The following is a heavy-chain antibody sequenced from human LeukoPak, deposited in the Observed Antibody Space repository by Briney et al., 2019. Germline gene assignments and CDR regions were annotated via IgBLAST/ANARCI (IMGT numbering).Heavy chain of an antibody. D-gene: IGHD5-18*01. J-gene: IGHJ4*02. V-gene: IGHV4-30-4*01. Sequence: PSETLSLTCTVSGGSISSGDYYWSWTRQPPGKGLEWIGYIYYSGSTYYNPPLKSRVTISVDTSKNQFSLKLSSVTAADTAVYYCARGSADTAMASGDYWGQGTLVTVSS. CDR3: ARGSADTAMASGDY. CDR1: GGSISSGDYY. CDR2: IYYSGST.